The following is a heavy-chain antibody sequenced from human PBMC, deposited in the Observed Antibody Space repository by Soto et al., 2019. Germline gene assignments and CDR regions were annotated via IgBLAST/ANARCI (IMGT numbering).Heavy chain of an antibody. J-gene: IGHJ3*02. V-gene: IGHV3-23*01. D-gene: IGHD3-22*01. CDR2: ISGSGGST. CDR3: AKSRDSSDAFDI. CDR1: GFTFSSYA. Sequence: GGSLRLSCSASGFTFSSYAMSWVRQAPGKGLEWVSAISGSGGSTYYADSVKGRFTISRDNSKNTLYLQMNSLRAEDTAVYYCAKSRDSSDAFDIWGQGTMVTVSS.